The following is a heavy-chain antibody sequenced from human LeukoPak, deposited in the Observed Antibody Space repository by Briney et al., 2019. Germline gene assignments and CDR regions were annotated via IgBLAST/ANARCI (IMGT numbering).Heavy chain of an antibody. V-gene: IGHV3-7*01. CDR1: GFTFDDYW. J-gene: IGHJ4*02. Sequence: GGSLRLSCGASGFTFDDYWMSWVRQAPGPGLEWVANINQDGSEKYYLDSAKGRFTISRDNARNSLSLQVNSLRAEDTAVYYCARGGTSGYSSTRHFWGGNYYFDYWGQGSLVTVSS. CDR3: ARGGTSGYSSTRHFWGGNYYFDY. D-gene: IGHD2-2*01. CDR2: INQDGSEK.